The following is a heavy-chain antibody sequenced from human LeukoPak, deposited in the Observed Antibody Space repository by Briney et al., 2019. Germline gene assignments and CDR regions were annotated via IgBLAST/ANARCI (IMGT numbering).Heavy chain of an antibody. CDR3: ARGAVPAAKTINPFEDAFDI. V-gene: IGHV1-69-2*01. CDR1: GYTFTDYY. J-gene: IGHJ3*02. Sequence: ASVKVSCKVSGYTFTDYYMHWVQQAPGKGLEWMGLVDPEDGETIYAEKLQGRVTITADTSTDTAYMELSSLRSEDTAVYYCARGAVPAAKTINPFEDAFDIWGQGTMVTVSS. CDR2: VDPEDGET. D-gene: IGHD2-2*01.